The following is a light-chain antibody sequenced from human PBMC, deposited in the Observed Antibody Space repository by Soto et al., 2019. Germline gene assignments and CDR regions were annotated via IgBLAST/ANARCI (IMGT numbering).Light chain of an antibody. V-gene: IGLV8-61*01. CDR1: SGSVSTSYY. CDR2: STN. Sequence: QTVVTQEPSFSVSPGRTVTLTCGLSSGSVSTSYYPSWYQQTPGQAPRTLIYSTNTRSSGVPDRFFGAILGNKAALTITGAQADDESDYYCVLYMGGGVWVFGGGTKVTVL. CDR3: VLYMGGGVWV. J-gene: IGLJ3*02.